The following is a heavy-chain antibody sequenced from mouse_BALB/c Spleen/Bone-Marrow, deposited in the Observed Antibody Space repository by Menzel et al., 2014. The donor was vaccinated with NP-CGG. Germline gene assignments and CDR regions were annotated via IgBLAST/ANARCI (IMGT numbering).Heavy chain of an antibody. CDR2: ITNGGDNT. J-gene: IGHJ4*01. Sequence: DVKLVESGGGLVKPGGSLKLSCAASGFAFSRYDMSWVRQTPEKRLEWVAYITNGGDNTYYPDTVKGRFTISRDNAKNTLYLQMSSLKSEDTAIYYCVRHKNYYAMDYWGQGTSVTVSS. V-gene: IGHV5-12-1*01. CDR1: GFAFSRYD. CDR3: VRHKNYYAMDY.